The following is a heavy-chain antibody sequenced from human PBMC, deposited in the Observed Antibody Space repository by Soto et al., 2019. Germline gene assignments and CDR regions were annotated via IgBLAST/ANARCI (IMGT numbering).Heavy chain of an antibody. CDR2: IIPILGIA. J-gene: IGHJ4*02. V-gene: IGHV1-69*08. Sequence: QVQLVQSGAAVKKPGSSVKVSCKASGGTFSSYTISWVRQAPGQGLEWMGRIIPILGIANYAQKFQGRVTITADKSTSTAYMELSSLRSEDTAVYYCARDGSSEAEFDYWGQGTLVTVSS. CDR3: ARDGSSEAEFDY. CDR1: GGTFSSYT. D-gene: IGHD5-18*01.